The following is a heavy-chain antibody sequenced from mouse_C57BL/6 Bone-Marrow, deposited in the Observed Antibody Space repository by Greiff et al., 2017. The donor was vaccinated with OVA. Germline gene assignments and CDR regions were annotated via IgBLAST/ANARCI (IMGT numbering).Heavy chain of an antibody. Sequence: QVQLQQPGAELVRPGSSVKLSCKASGYTFTSYWMHWVKQRPIQGLEWIGNIDPSDSETHYNQKFTDQATLTVDKSSSTASMPHSILTSEASAVFDCSRWGSYGWYVDVWGTGTTVTVSS. CDR2: IDPSDSET. CDR3: SRWGSYGWYVDV. D-gene: IGHD1-1*02. V-gene: IGHV1-52*01. CDR1: GYTFTSYW. J-gene: IGHJ1*03.